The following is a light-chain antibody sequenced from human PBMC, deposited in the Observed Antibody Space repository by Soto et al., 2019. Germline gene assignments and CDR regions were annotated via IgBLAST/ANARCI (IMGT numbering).Light chain of an antibody. Sequence: SALAQPPSASGSPGQSVTISCTGTSSDVGGYNFVSWYRQYPGKAPQLIIYEVTKRPSGFPDRFSGSKSGNTASLTVSGLQAEDEADYYCSSYAATNNYVFGSGTKVTVL. J-gene: IGLJ1*01. CDR1: SSDVGGYNF. CDR3: SSYAATNNYV. CDR2: EVT. V-gene: IGLV2-8*01.